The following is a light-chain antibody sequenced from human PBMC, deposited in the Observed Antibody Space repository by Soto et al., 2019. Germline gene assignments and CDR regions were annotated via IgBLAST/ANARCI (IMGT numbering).Light chain of an antibody. V-gene: IGLV2-8*01. CDR1: SSDVGGYNY. CDR3: SSYAASNNFYFV. Sequence: QSVLTQPPSASGSPGQSVTISCTGTSSDVGGYNYVSWYQQYPGRAPKLMIYEVTKRPSGVPDRFSGSKSGNTASLTVSGLQAEDEVDYYCSSYAASNNFYFVFGGGTKVTVL. J-gene: IGLJ3*02. CDR2: EVT.